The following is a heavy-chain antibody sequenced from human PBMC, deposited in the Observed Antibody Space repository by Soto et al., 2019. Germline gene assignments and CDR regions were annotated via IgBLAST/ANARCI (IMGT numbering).Heavy chain of an antibody. J-gene: IGHJ6*02. CDR1: GGSISSGGYY. D-gene: IGHD4-17*01. CDR3: AGTVTTRYYGMDV. Sequence: QVQLQESGPGLVKPSQTLSLTCTVSGGSISSGGYYWSWIRQHPGKGLEGIGYIYYSGSTYYNPSLKSRVTISVDTSKNQFSRKLSSVTAADTAVYYCAGTVTTRYYGMDVWGQGTTVIVSS. V-gene: IGHV4-31*03. CDR2: IYYSGST.